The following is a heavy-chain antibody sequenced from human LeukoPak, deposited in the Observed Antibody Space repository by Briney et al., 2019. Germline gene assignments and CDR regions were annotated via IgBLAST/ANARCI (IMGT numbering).Heavy chain of an antibody. CDR1: GGSFSGYY. J-gene: IGHJ6*02. V-gene: IGHV4-34*01. D-gene: IGHD3-16*01. Sequence: SETLSLTCAVYGGSFSGYYWSWIRQPPGKGQEWIGEINHSGSTNYNPSLKSRVTISVDTSKNQFSLKLSSVTAADTAVYYCARGGDSLWWGYYGMDVWGQGTTVTVSS. CDR2: INHSGST. CDR3: ARGGDSLWWGYYGMDV.